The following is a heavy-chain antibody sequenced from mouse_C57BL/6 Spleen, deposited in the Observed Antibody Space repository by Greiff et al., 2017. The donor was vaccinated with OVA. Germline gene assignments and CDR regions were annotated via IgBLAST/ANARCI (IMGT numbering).Heavy chain of an antibody. Sequence: QVQLKQSGAELVKPGASVKISCKASGYAFSSYWMNWVKQRPGKGLEWIGQIYPGDGDTNYNGKFKGKATLTADKSSSTAYMQLSSLTSEDSAVYFCSRGYDSYAMDYWGQGTSVTVSS. CDR1: GYAFSSYW. CDR3: SRGYDSYAMDY. D-gene: IGHD1-2*01. J-gene: IGHJ4*01. V-gene: IGHV1-80*01. CDR2: IYPGDGDT.